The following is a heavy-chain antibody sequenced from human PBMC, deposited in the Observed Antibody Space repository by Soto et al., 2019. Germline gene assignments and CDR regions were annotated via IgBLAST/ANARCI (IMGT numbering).Heavy chain of an antibody. CDR1: GYTFTSYD. CDR3: ARTPSGVVAAPRINCFDP. Sequence: QVQLVQSGAEVKKPGASVKVSCKASGYTFTSYDINWVRQATGQGLEWMGWMNPNSGNTGYAQKFQGRVTMTRNTSISTAYMELSSLRSEDTAVYYCARTPSGVVAAPRINCFDPWGQGTLVTVSS. J-gene: IGHJ5*02. D-gene: IGHD2-15*01. CDR2: MNPNSGNT. V-gene: IGHV1-8*01.